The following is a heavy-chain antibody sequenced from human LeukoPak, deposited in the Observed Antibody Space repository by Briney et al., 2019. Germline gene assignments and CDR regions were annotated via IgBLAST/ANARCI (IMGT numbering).Heavy chain of an antibody. J-gene: IGHJ4*02. D-gene: IGHD3-10*01. CDR2: INHSGST. V-gene: IGHV4-34*01. CDR1: GGSFSGYY. CDR3: ATLRGGSGRYYNGGY. Sequence: SETLSLTCAVYGGSFSGYYWSWIRQPPGKGLEWIGEINHSGSTNYNPSLKSRVTISVDTSKNQFSLKLSSVTAADTAVYYCATLRGGSGRYYNGGYWGQGTLVTVSS.